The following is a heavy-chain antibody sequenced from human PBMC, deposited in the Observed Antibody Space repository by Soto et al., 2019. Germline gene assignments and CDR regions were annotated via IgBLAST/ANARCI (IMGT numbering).Heavy chain of an antibody. D-gene: IGHD3-3*02. CDR1: GGSISGHY. CDR3: ARHLLVSIGDPWYFDL. CDR2: IYYSGDT. Sequence: SETLSLTCTVSGGSISGHYWSWVRQPPGKGLEWVGYIYYSGDTNSTPSLKSRVTMSVDTSKNQFSLNLSSVTAADTAVYYCARHLLVSIGDPWYFDLWGRGTLVTVSS. V-gene: IGHV4-59*08. J-gene: IGHJ2*01.